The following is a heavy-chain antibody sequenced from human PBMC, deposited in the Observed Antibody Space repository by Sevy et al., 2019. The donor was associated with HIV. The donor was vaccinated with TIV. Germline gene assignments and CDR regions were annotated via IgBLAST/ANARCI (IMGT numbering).Heavy chain of an antibody. Sequence: GGSLRLSCAASGFSFNTYAMTWVRQAPGEGLEWVSVISNSGDRTYYADSVKGRFTISRDNSKNTLYLQMISLRAEDTAVYYCAKTLGAIASPFDYRGQGTLVTVSS. J-gene: IGHJ4*02. CDR2: ISNSGDRT. V-gene: IGHV3-23*01. CDR3: AKTLGAIASPFDY. CDR1: GFSFNTYA. D-gene: IGHD7-27*01.